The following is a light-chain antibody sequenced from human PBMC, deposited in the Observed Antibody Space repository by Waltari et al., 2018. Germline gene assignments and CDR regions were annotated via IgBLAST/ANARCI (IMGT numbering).Light chain of an antibody. Sequence: QSALTQPASVSASPGQSITISCTGTSSDVGSHDLVSWYQQFPGKAPKLSIYDGNKRPSRVSNRFSGFQSGNTATLTISGLQAEDEADYYCCSDEGDNTWVFGGGTKVTVL. CDR3: CSDEGDNTWV. CDR2: DGN. CDR1: SSDVGSHDL. J-gene: IGLJ3*02. V-gene: IGLV2-23*01.